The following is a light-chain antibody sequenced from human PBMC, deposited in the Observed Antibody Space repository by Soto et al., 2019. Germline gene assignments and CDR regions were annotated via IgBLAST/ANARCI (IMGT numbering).Light chain of an antibody. CDR3: QQYNDWPLT. J-gene: IGKJ1*01. V-gene: IGKV3D-15*01. CDR1: QSVSIL. Sequence: EFVLTQSPGTLSLSPGERATLSCRASQSVSILLAWYQQKPGQAPRLLIYGASSRATGIPDRFSGRGSGTEFTLTISSLQSEDFALYYCQQYNDWPLTFGQGTKVDIK. CDR2: GAS.